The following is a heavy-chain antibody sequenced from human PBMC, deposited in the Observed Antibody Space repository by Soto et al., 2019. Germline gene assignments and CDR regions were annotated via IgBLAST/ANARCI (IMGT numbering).Heavy chain of an antibody. J-gene: IGHJ6*03. D-gene: IGHD2-15*01. CDR1: GGSISSYY. CDR2: IYYSGST. Sequence: QVQLQESGPGLVKPSETLSLTCTVSGGSISSYYWSWIRQPPGKGLEWIGYIYYSGSTNYNPSLKRRVTISVDTSKDQFSLKLSSVTAADTAVYYCARVACSGGSCYLNYYYMDVWGKGTTVTVSS. V-gene: IGHV4-59*01. CDR3: ARVACSGGSCYLNYYYMDV.